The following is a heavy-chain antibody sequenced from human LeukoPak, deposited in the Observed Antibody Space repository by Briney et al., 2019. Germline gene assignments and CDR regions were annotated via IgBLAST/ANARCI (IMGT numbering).Heavy chain of an antibody. J-gene: IGHJ6*02. CDR3: ARDKLIAATGTWPTYYYYGMDV. CDR1: GFTFSSYW. CDR2: INSDGSST. Sequence: LSGGSLRLSCAASGFTFSSYWMHWVRQAPGKGLVWVSRINSDGSSTNYADSVKGRFTISRDNAKNTLYLQMNSLRAADTAVYYCARDKLIAATGTWPTYYYYGMDVWGQGATVTVSS. D-gene: IGHD6-13*01. V-gene: IGHV3-74*01.